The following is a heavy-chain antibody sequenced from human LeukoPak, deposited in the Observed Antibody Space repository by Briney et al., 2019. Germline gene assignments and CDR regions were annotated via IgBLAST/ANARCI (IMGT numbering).Heavy chain of an antibody. V-gene: IGHV5-51*01. CDR2: IYPGDSDT. D-gene: IGHD6-13*01. CDR1: GYXFTNFW. Sequence: GESLKISCSVSGYXFTNFWICWVRQMPGKGLEWMGIIYPGDSDTRYSPSFQGHVTISADKSISTAYLQWGSLKASDTAMYYCARQWYSRLNWLGPWGQGTLVTVSS. CDR3: ARQWYSRLNWLGP. J-gene: IGHJ5*02.